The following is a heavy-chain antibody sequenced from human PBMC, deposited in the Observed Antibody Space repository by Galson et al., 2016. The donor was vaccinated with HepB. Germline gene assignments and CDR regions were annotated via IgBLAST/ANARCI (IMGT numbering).Heavy chain of an antibody. CDR3: GRDHSVVLTTTYNWFDP. Sequence: SLRLPCAASGFAFGSHWMHWVRQVPGKGLVWVSRINSDGTISNYADSVKGRFTISRDNAKNTLYLQMNSLRVADTAVYYCGRDHSVVLTTTYNWFDPWGQGTLVTVSS. D-gene: IGHD4-23*01. V-gene: IGHV3-74*01. CDR1: GFAFGSHW. CDR2: INSDGTIS. J-gene: IGHJ5*02.